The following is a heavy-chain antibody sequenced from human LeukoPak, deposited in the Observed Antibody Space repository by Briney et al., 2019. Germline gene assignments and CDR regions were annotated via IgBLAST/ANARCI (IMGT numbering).Heavy chain of an antibody. D-gene: IGHD2-2*01. Sequence: ASVKVSCKASGGAFSSYAISWVRQAPGQGLEWMGRIIPIFGTANYAQKFQGRVTITTDESTSTAYMELSSLRSEDTAVYYCAGFRVVPAATNWFDPWSQGTLVTVSS. CDR3: AGFRVVPAATNWFDP. V-gene: IGHV1-69*05. CDR2: IIPIFGTA. J-gene: IGHJ5*02. CDR1: GGAFSSYA.